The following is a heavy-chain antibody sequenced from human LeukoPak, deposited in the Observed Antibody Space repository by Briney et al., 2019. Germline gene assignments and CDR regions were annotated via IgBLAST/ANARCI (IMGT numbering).Heavy chain of an antibody. D-gene: IGHD1-1*01. CDR3: ARDQGKNGY. CDR2: IIPILGIA. J-gene: IGHJ4*02. CDR1: GGTFSSYA. Sequence: ASVKVSRKASGGTFSSYAISWVRQAPGQGLEWMGRIIPILGIANYAQKFQGRVTITADKSTSTAYMELSSLRSEDTAVYYCARDQGKNGYWGQGTLVTVSS. V-gene: IGHV1-69*04.